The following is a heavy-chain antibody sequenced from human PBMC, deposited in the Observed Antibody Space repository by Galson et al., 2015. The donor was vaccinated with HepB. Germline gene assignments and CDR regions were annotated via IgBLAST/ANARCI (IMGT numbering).Heavy chain of an antibody. D-gene: IGHD1-1*01. J-gene: IGHJ4*02. CDR1: GFTFSSYW. CDR2: INSDGSST. Sequence: SLRLSCAASGFTFSSYWMHWVRQAPGKGLVWVSRINSDGSSTSYADSVKGRFTISRDNAKNTLYLQMNSLRAEDTAVYYCARVVSLDYFDYWGQGTLVTVSS. CDR3: ARVVSLDYFDY. V-gene: IGHV3-74*01.